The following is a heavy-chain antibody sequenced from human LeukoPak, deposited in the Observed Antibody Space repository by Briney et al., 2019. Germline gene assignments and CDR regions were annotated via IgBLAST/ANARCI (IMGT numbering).Heavy chain of an antibody. CDR1: GDSISSYY. J-gene: IGHJ6*02. D-gene: IGHD1-26*01. Sequence: SETLSLTCTVSGDSISSYYWSWIRQPPGKGLEWIGYIYYSGSTNYNPSLKSRVTISVDTSKNQFSLKLSSVTAADTAVYYCAGGYSGSFYYYYGMDVWGQGTTVTVSS. V-gene: IGHV4-59*01. CDR3: AGGYSGSFYYYYGMDV. CDR2: IYYSGST.